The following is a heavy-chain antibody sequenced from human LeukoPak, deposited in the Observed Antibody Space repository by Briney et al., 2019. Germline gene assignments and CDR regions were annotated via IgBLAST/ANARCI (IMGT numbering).Heavy chain of an antibody. D-gene: IGHD4-11*01. CDR1: DDSITMYY. CDR2: IHYSGST. CDR3: AGYGNYWDWYFDL. J-gene: IGHJ2*01. Sequence: SETLSLTCSVSDDSITMYYWTWIRQPPGKGLEWIGYIHYSGSTNHNPSLKSRVTISIDTSKNQISLRLTSVTAADTAVYYCAGYGNYWDWYFDLWGRGTLVTVSS. V-gene: IGHV4-59*01.